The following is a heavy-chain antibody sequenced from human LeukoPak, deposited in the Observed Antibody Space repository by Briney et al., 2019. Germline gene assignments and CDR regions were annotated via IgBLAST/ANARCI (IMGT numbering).Heavy chain of an antibody. D-gene: IGHD2-15*01. V-gene: IGHV4-39*01. CDR2: IYYSGST. J-gene: IGHJ5*02. CDR1: GDSISTSSYY. CDR3: ARLVVLVGATRWFDP. Sequence: SETLSLTCSVSGDSISTSSYYWGWIRQPPGKGLEWIGTIYYSGSTYYNPSLTSRVTISVDTSKNQFSLKLSSVTAADTAVYYCARLVVLVGATRWFDPWGQGTLVTVSS.